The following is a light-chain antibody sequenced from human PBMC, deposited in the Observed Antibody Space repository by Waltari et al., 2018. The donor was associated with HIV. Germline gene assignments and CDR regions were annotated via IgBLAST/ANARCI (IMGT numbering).Light chain of an antibody. Sequence: DIVMTQSPESLAVSLGERAPINCKSSQTIFYSSNNKNYLAWYQQKPGQSPKLLISWASTREFGVPDRFSGSGSVTDFTLTISSLQAEDVAVYYCQQFYRTPYTFGQGTRLEFK. J-gene: IGKJ2*01. V-gene: IGKV4-1*01. CDR3: QQFYRTPYT. CDR1: QTIFYSSNNKNY. CDR2: WAS.